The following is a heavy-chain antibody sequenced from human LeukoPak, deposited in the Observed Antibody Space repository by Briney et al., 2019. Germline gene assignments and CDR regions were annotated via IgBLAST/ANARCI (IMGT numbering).Heavy chain of an antibody. Sequence: ASVKVSCKASGYTFTGYYMHWVRQAPGQGLEWMGWINPNSGGTNYAQKFQGWVTMTRDTSISTAYMELSRLRSDDTAVYYCARDLGIAVAGTYSWFDPWGQGTLVTVSS. V-gene: IGHV1-2*04. CDR1: GYTFTGYY. D-gene: IGHD6-19*01. CDR2: INPNSGGT. CDR3: ARDLGIAVAGTYSWFDP. J-gene: IGHJ5*02.